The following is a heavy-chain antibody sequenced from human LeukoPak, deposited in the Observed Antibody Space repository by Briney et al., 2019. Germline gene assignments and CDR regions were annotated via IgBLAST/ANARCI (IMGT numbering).Heavy chain of an antibody. V-gene: IGHV4-59*01. CDR1: GGSISSYY. D-gene: IGHD2-2*01. Sequence: PSETLSLTCTVSGGSISSYYWSWIRQPPGKGLEWIGYIYYSGSTNYNPSLKSRVTISVDTSKNQFSLKLSPVTAADTAVYYCARGGHSTPHWYFDLWGRGTLVTVSS. CDR2: IYYSGST. CDR3: ARGGHSTPHWYFDL. J-gene: IGHJ2*01.